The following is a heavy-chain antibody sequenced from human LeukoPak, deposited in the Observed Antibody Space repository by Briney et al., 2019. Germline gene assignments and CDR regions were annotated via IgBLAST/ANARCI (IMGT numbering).Heavy chain of an antibody. V-gene: IGHV3-23*01. CDR3: AKEGSSSWNYYFDY. J-gene: IGHJ4*02. D-gene: IGHD6-13*01. CDR2: ISGSGGST. CDR1: GFTFRSYA. Sequence: SGGSLRLSCATSGFTFRSYAMSWVRQAPGKGLEWVSAISGSGGSTYYADSVKGRFTISRDSSKNTLYLQMNSLRAEDTAVYYCAKEGSSSWNYYFDYWGQGTLVTVSS.